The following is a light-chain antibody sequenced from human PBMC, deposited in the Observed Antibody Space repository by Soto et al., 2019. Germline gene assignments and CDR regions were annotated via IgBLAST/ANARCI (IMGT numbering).Light chain of an antibody. CDR3: QQYNNWPRT. J-gene: IGKJ1*01. CDR2: GAS. CDR1: QGVSRK. V-gene: IGKV3-15*01. Sequence: DIVMTQSPATLSVAPGERVTFSCRASQGVSRKLAWYQQKPGQAPRLLIYGASTRATGIPARFSGSGSGTEFTLTISSLQSEDFGVYYCQQYNNWPRTFGQGTKVDIK.